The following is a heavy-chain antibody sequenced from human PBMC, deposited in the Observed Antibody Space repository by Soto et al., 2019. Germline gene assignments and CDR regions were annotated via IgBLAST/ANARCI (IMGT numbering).Heavy chain of an antibody. V-gene: IGHV1-3*01. CDR2: VSADSGNT. D-gene: IGHD6-19*01. CDR3: ATTGYTSGWADY. CDR1: GYTFTTYA. Sequence: ASVKVSCKASGYTFTTYAIQWVRQASGQRLEWMGWVSADSGNTKYSQKFRGRVTITRDTSARTAYMELSSLTSEDTAVYYCATTGYTSGWADYWGQGTPVTVSS. J-gene: IGHJ4*02.